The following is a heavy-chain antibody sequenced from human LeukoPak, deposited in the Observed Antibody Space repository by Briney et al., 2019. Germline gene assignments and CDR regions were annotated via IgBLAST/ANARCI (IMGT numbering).Heavy chain of an antibody. D-gene: IGHD3-16*02. CDR1: GFTFSSYS. J-gene: IGHJ4*02. CDR3: ARDDVGVWGSYPH. CDR2: ISYDGSRK. Sequence: GGSLRLSCAASGFTFSSYSMHWVRQAPGKGLEWVAVISYDGSRKYYADSVKGRFTISRDNSKNTLYLQMNSLGAEDTAVYYCARDDVGVWGSYPHWGQGTLVTVSS. V-gene: IGHV3-30-3*01.